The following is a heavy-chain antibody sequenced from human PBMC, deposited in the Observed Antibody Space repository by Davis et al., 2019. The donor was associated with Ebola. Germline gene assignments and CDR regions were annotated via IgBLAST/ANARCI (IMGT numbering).Heavy chain of an antibody. CDR3: ARDRYSDGSGYFFEQSH. CDR2: IIPVFGIP. V-gene: IGHV1-69*13. CDR1: GGTFSSYG. J-gene: IGHJ4*02. Sequence: SVKVSCKASGGTFSSYGISWVRQAPGQGPDWMGGIIPVFGIPKYAQDFQGRVTITADESTSTAYMELSSLRSEDTAMYYCARDRYSDGSGYFFEQSHWGQGTLVTVSS. D-gene: IGHD3-22*01.